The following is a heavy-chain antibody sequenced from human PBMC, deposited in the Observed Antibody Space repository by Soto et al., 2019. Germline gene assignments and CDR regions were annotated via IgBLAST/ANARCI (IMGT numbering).Heavy chain of an antibody. V-gene: IGHV4-59*12. Sequence: PSETLSLTCTVSGGSISSYYWSWIRQPPGKGLEWIGYIYYSGSTNYNPSLKSRVTISVDTSKNQFSLKLSSVTAADTAVYYCARDTEIVVVVAATKYYYYMDVWGKGTTVTVS. CDR3: ARDTEIVVVVAATKYYYYMDV. J-gene: IGHJ6*03. D-gene: IGHD2-15*01. CDR2: IYYSGST. CDR1: GGSISSYY.